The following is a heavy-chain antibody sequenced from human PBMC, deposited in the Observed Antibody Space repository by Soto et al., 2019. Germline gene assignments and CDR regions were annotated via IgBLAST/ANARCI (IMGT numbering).Heavy chain of an antibody. Sequence: SETLSLTCTVSGGSISSSSYYWGWIRQPPGKGLEWIGSIYYSGSTYYNPSLESRVTISVDTSKNQFSLKLSSVTAADTAVYYCASLTIRPPGAFDIWGQGTMVTVSS. J-gene: IGHJ3*02. V-gene: IGHV4-39*01. CDR3: ASLTIRPPGAFDI. CDR2: IYYSGST. CDR1: GGSISSSSYY. D-gene: IGHD3-10*01.